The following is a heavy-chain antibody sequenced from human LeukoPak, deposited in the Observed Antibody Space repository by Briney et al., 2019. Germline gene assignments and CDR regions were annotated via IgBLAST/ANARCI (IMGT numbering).Heavy chain of an antibody. Sequence: GASVKVSRTASGYTFTGYYMNWVRQAPGQGLEWMGWINSDSGFTKYAQKFQGRVTMTRDTSITTVYMDLTRLTSDDTAVYYCARNFDMKGFDPWGQGTLVTVSS. J-gene: IGHJ5*02. CDR1: GYTFTGYY. D-gene: IGHD3-9*01. CDR2: INSDSGFT. V-gene: IGHV1-2*02. CDR3: ARNFDMKGFDP.